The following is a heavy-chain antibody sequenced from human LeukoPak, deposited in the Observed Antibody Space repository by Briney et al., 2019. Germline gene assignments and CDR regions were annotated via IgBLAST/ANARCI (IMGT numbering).Heavy chain of an antibody. CDR1: GFTFSNAW. J-gene: IGHJ4*02. CDR3: TAEFRHVSIFDY. V-gene: IGHV3-15*01. CDR2: IKSKTGGGTT. D-gene: IGHD3-10*01. Sequence: GGSLRLSCAASGFTFSNAWMSWVRQAPGKGLEWVGRIKSKTGGGTTDYAVPVKGRFTISRDDSKNTLYLQMNSLNTEDTAVYYCTAEFRHVSIFDYWGQGTLVTVSS.